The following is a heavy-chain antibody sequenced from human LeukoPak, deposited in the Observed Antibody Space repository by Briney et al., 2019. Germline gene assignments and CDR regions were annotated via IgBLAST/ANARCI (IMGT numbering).Heavy chain of an antibody. CDR2: IYPPDSDV. J-gene: IGHJ1*01. V-gene: IGHV5-51*01. D-gene: IGHD4-17*01. Sequence: GESLKISCQGSGYAFDKYWIGWVRPTPGKGLEWMGIIYPPDSDVISSPSFRGQVTISVDKSVNTAYLQWSSLKASDTAMYYCARHGGYGDYLTEYFQHWGQGTLVTVSS. CDR1: GYAFDKYW. CDR3: ARHGGYGDYLTEYFQH.